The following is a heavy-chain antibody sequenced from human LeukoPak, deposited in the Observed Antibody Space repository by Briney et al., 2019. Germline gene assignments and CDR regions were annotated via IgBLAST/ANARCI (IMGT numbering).Heavy chain of an antibody. D-gene: IGHD5-12*01. Sequence: GGSLRLSCAASGFTFSSSAMSWVRQAPGKGLEWVASIKQDGIEKNYVDSVRGRFTISRDNAKNSLYLQMNSLRAEDTAVYYCARAVGYSGFSDYWGQGTLVTASS. V-gene: IGHV3-7*01. CDR1: GFTFSSSA. CDR3: ARAVGYSGFSDY. J-gene: IGHJ4*02. CDR2: IKQDGIEK.